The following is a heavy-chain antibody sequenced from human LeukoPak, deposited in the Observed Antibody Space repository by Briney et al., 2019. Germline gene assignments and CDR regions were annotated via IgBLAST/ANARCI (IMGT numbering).Heavy chain of an antibody. Sequence: PSETLSLTCTVSGGSISSYYWSWIRQPPGKGLEWIGYIYYSGSTNYNPSLKSRVTISVDTSKNQFSLTLSSVTAADAAVYYCAQAGDYYVSGSYLGYWGQGTLVTVSS. V-gene: IGHV4-59*01. CDR2: IYYSGST. D-gene: IGHD3-10*01. CDR3: AQAGDYYVSGSYLGY. CDR1: GGSISSYY. J-gene: IGHJ4*02.